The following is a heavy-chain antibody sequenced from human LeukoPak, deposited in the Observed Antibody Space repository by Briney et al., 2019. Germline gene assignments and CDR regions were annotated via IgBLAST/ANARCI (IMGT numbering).Heavy chain of an antibody. CDR2: ISSSSSTI. CDR3: ARDTSPVRFLEWLTAQMDV. J-gene: IGHJ6*04. V-gene: IGHV3-48*01. CDR1: GFTFSSYS. D-gene: IGHD3-3*01. Sequence: PGGSLRLSCAASGFTFSSYSMNWVRQAPGKGLEWVSYISSSSSTIYYADSVKGRSTISRDNAKNSLYLQMNSLRAEDTAVYYCARDTSPVRFLEWLTAQMDVWGKGTTVTVSS.